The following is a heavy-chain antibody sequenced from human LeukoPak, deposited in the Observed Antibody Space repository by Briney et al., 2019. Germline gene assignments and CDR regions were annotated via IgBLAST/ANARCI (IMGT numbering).Heavy chain of an antibody. J-gene: IGHJ4*02. CDR3: ARRPGYSYSFDY. V-gene: IGHV4-39*01. CDR2: IYYSGSN. CDR1: GGSISSSGDY. Sequence: PSETLSLTCTVSGGSISSSGDYWGWIRQPPGKGLEWIGSIYYSGSNNYNPSLKSRLSISVDTSKNQFSLKLSSVTAADTALYYCARRPGYSYSFDYWGQGTLVPVSS. D-gene: IGHD5-18*01.